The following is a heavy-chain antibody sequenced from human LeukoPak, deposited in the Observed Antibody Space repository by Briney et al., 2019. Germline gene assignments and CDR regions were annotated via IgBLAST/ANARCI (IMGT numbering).Heavy chain of an antibody. J-gene: IGHJ6*03. Sequence: PSETLSLTCTVSGGSISSSSYYWGWIRQPPGKGLEWIGYIYNRGSTDYNPSLKSRVTISVDMSKNQFSLNLGSVTAADTAVYYCARVRRGGPTYSYTYMDVWGKGTTVTVSS. CDR2: IYNRGST. CDR1: GGSISSSSYY. D-gene: IGHD2-15*01. V-gene: IGHV4-61*05. CDR3: ARVRRGGPTYSYTYMDV.